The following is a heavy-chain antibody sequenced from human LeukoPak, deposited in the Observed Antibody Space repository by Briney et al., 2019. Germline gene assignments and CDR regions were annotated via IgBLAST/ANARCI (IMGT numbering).Heavy chain of an antibody. CDR2: ISGYNGNT. Sequence: ASVKVSCKASGYTFTSYGITWVRQAPGQGLEWMGWISGYNGNTDYAQKLQGRVTMTTDTSTSTAYMELSSLRSEDTAVYYCARGGGSPSRSYYYYYGMDVWGQGTTVTVSS. D-gene: IGHD1-26*01. CDR3: ARGGGSPSRSYYYYYGMDV. CDR1: GYTFTSYG. V-gene: IGHV1-18*01. J-gene: IGHJ6*01.